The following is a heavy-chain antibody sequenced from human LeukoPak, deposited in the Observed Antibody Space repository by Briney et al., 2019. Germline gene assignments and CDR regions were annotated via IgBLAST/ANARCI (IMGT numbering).Heavy chain of an antibody. CDR1: GFTFSDYY. D-gene: IGHD3-16*02. J-gene: IGHJ4*02. CDR2: ISSSGSTI. CDR3: ARDSNDYVWGSYRYSDY. Sequence: AGGSLRLSCAASGFTFSDYYMSWIRQAPGKGLEWVSYISSSGSTIYYAGSVKGRFTISRDNAKNSLYLQMNSLRAEDTAVYYCARDSNDYVWGSYRYSDYWGQGTLVTVSS. V-gene: IGHV3-11*04.